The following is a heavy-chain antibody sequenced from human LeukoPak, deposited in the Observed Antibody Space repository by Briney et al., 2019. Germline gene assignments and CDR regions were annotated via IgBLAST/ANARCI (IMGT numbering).Heavy chain of an antibody. Sequence: GGSLRLSCAASGFTFSSYNMNWVRQAPGKGLEWVSSITSDSSYVFYADSVKGRFTISRDNPKNTLYLQMNSLRAEDTAVYYCARAPDYDILTGFNWGQGALVTVSS. CDR2: ITSDSSYV. D-gene: IGHD3-9*01. J-gene: IGHJ4*02. V-gene: IGHV3-21*04. CDR3: ARAPDYDILTGFN. CDR1: GFTFSSYN.